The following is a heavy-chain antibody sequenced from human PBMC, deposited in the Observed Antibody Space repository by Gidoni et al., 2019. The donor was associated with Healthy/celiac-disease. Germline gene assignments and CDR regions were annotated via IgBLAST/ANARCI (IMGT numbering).Heavy chain of an antibody. CDR2: ISGSGGST. J-gene: IGHJ6*02. D-gene: IGHD3-22*01. V-gene: IGHV3-23*01. Sequence: EVQLLESGGGLVQPGGSLRLSCAASGFTFSSYAMSWVRQAPGKGLEWVSAISGSGGSTYYADSVKGRFTISRDNSKNTLYLQMNSLRAEDTAVYYCAKGDYYDSSGFISGGYYGMDVWGQGTTVTVSS. CDR1: GFTFSSYA. CDR3: AKGDYYDSSGFISGGYYGMDV.